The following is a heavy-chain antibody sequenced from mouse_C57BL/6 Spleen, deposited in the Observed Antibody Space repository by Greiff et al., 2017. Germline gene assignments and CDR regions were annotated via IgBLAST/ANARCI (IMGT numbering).Heavy chain of an antibody. D-gene: IGHD4-1*02. CDR1: GYTFTDYE. CDR2: IDPETGGT. CDR3: TRVSTCFAY. V-gene: IGHV1-15*01. J-gene: IGHJ3*01. Sequence: QVHVKQSGAELVRPGASVTLSCKASGYTFTDYEMHWVKQTPVHGLEWIGAIDPETGGTAYNQKFKGKAILTADKSSSTAYMELRSLTSEDSAVYYCTRVSTCFAYWGQGTLVTVSA.